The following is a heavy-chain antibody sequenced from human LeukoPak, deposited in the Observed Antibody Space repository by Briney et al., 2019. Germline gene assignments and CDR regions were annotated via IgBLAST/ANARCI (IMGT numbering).Heavy chain of an antibody. CDR2: MNPNSGNT. D-gene: IGHD6-6*01. V-gene: IGHV1-8*01. Sequence: ASVKVSCKASGYTFTSYDINWVRQATGQGLEWMGWMNPNSGNTGYAQKFQGRVTMARNTSISTAYMELSSLRSEDTAVYYCARESIADDAFDIWGQGTMDTVSS. CDR3: ARESIADDAFDI. J-gene: IGHJ3*02. CDR1: GYTFTSYD.